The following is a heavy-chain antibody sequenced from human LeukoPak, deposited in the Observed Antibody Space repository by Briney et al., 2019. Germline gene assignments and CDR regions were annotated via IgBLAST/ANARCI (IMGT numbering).Heavy chain of an antibody. D-gene: IGHD3-10*01. CDR1: GYTFTNYN. J-gene: IGHJ4*02. V-gene: IGHV1-3*04. Sequence: ASVTVSCTPSGYTFTNYNMHWVRQAPGQRLEWMGWINTGNGNTKYSQKFQGRVTITRDTSASTAYMELSNLRSEDTAVYYCARASYGSGDYWGQGTLVTVSS. CDR3: ARASYGSGDY. CDR2: INTGNGNT.